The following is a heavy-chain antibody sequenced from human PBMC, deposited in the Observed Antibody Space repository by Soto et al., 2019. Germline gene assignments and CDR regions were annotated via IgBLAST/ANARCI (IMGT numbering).Heavy chain of an antibody. CDR2: IYYSGST. J-gene: IGHJ4*02. V-gene: IGHV4-59*08. CDR1: GGSISSYY. Sequence: QVQLQESGPGLVKPSETLSLTCTVSGGSISSYYWSWIRQPPGKGLEWIGYIYYSGSTNYNPFLKSRVTISVDTSKNQFSLKLSSVTAADTAVYYCARHYDILTGYYIPYYFDYWGQGTLVTVSS. D-gene: IGHD3-9*01. CDR3: ARHYDILTGYYIPYYFDY.